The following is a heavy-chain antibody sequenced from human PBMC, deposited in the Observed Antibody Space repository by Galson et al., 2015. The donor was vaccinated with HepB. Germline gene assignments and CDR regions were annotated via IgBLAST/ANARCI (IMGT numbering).Heavy chain of an antibody. CDR3: ARDGHIVVVTAIPDWFDP. CDR1: GFTFSSYS. D-gene: IGHD2-21*02. CDR2: ISSSSSTI. Sequence: SLRLSCAASGFTFSSYSMNWVRQAPGKGLEWVSYISSSSSTIYYADSVKGRFTISRDNAKNSLYLQMNSLRAEDTAVYYCARDGHIVVVTAIPDWFDPWGQGTLVTVSS. V-gene: IGHV3-48*04. J-gene: IGHJ5*02.